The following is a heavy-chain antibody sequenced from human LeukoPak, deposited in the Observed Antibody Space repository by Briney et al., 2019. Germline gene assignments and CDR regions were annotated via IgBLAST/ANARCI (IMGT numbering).Heavy chain of an antibody. CDR3: ARHYCSGGSCYSGWFDP. V-gene: IGHV5-51*01. Sequence: GESLKIYWKSSGYHSTNYWLGWVRQMPGKGLEWIVIINLGDYDTRHSPSFQGQLNLSADKHDSTAYLQWSSLKASDTAMYYCARHYCSGGSCYSGWFDPWGQGTLVTVSS. D-gene: IGHD2-15*01. CDR1: GYHSTNYW. CDR2: INLGDYDT. J-gene: IGHJ5*02.